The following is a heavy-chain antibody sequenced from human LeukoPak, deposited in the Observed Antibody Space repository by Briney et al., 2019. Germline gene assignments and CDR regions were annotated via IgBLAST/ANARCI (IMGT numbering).Heavy chain of an antibody. CDR2: ISGSSATT. CDR1: GFTFSHYT. V-gene: IGHV3-23*01. Sequence: AGGSLRLSCAASGFTFSHYTMTWARQAPGKGLEWVSVISGSSATTYYADSVKGRFTISRDNSKNTLYLQMNRLRAEDTAVYYCAKDLITIFGVVTNGSWGPGTLVTVSS. J-gene: IGHJ5*02. D-gene: IGHD3-3*01. CDR3: AKDLITIFGVVTNGS.